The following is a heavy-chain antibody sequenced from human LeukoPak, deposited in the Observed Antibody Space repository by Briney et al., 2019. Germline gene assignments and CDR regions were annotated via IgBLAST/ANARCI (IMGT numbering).Heavy chain of an antibody. Sequence: PGGSLRLSCAASGFTFSSYSMNWVRQAPGKGPEWASYISSSSSTIYYADSVKGRFTISRDNAKNSLYLQMNSLRAEDTALYYCVCYDNAAEYFHYWGQGTLVTVSS. CDR2: ISSSSSTI. V-gene: IGHV3-48*01. CDR3: VCYDNAAEYFHY. CDR1: GFTFSSYS. D-gene: IGHD3-22*01. J-gene: IGHJ1*01.